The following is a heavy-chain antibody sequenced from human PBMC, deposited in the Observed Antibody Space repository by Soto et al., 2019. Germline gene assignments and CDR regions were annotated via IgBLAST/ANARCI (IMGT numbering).Heavy chain of an antibody. D-gene: IGHD6-19*01. J-gene: IGHJ2*01. CDR3: ARDGSGFHWYFDL. Sequence: QVQLQQSGPGLVKPSQTLSLICAISGDSVSSKTATWNWIRQSPSRGLEWLGRTCYRSKWYNDYAVSVKSRVVITPDTSQNQLSLQLNSVTPEDAAVYFCARDGSGFHWYFDLWGRGTLVTVSS. V-gene: IGHV6-1*01. CDR1: GDSVSSKTAT. CDR2: TCYRSKWYN.